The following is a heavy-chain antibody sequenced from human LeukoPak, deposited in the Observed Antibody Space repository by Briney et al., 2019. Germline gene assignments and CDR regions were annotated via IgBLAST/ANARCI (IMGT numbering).Heavy chain of an antibody. Sequence: PSETLSLTCTVSGGSTSTYYWSWIRQPAGKGLEWIGRIYTSGSTNYNPSLKSRVTISVDKSKNQFSLKLSSVTAADTAVYYCARRALYDSSGYYRFDAFDIWGQGTMVTVSS. CDR2: IYTSGST. J-gene: IGHJ3*02. D-gene: IGHD3-22*01. CDR1: GGSTSTYY. V-gene: IGHV4-4*07. CDR3: ARRALYDSSGYYRFDAFDI.